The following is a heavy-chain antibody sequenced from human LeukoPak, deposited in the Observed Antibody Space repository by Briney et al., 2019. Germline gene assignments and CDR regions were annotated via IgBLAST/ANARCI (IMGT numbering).Heavy chain of an antibody. Sequence: GGSLRLSCAASGFSFSTYSMNWVRQAPGKGLEWVSSISSASAYTYYADSLKGRFTISRDNAKNSLCLEMNSLRAEDTAIYYCASGFGSYYDSDYWGQGTLVTVSS. CDR2: ISSASAYT. D-gene: IGHD3-3*01. V-gene: IGHV3-21*01. CDR1: GFSFSTYS. J-gene: IGHJ4*02. CDR3: ASGFGSYYDSDY.